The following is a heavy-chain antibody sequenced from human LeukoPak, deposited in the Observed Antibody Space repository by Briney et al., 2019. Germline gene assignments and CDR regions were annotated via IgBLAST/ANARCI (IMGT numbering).Heavy chain of an antibody. V-gene: IGHV3-64*01. Sequence: PGGSLRLSCAASGFTFSSYAMHWVRQAPGKGLEYVSAISSNGGSTYYANSVKGRFTISRDNSKNTLYLQMGSLRAEDMAVYYCATCIAARGVGYFDYWGQGTLVTVSS. CDR2: ISSNGGST. CDR1: GFTFSSYA. J-gene: IGHJ4*02. D-gene: IGHD6-6*01. CDR3: ATCIAARGVGYFDY.